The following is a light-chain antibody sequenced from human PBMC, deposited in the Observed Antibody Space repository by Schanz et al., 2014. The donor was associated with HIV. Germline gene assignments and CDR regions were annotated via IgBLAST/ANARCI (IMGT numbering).Light chain of an antibody. Sequence: EIVLTQSPGSLSLSPGERATLSCGASPRLSSSYLAWYQQKVGQAPRLLIYGASRRATDIPDRVSGSGSGTDFTLTISRLEPEDFAVYYCQQRSNWPPIFTFGPGTKVDIK. J-gene: IGKJ3*01. CDR1: PRLSSSY. V-gene: IGKV3D-20*02. CDR3: QQRSNWPPIFT. CDR2: GAS.